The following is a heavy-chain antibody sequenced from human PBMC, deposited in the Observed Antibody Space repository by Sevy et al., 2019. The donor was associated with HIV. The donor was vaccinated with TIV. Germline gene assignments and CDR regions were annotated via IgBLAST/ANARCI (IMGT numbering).Heavy chain of an antibody. V-gene: IGHV3-23*01. J-gene: IGHJ6*02. CDR2: ISDRGRST. CDR3: ARRPDIGVNNPTGVLDV. CDR1: GFTFGTYA. D-gene: IGHD2-15*01. Sequence: GGSLRLSCAGSGFTFGTYAMTWVRQAPGKGLQWVSVISDRGRSTYYADSVKGRVTISRDNSKNTMHLHMNSLRVEDTATYYCARRPDIGVNNPTGVLDVWGQGTTVTVSS.